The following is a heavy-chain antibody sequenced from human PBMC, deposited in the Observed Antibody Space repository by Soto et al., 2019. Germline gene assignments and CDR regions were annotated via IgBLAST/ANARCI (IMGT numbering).Heavy chain of an antibody. CDR1: GGTFSSYA. CDR3: ARDRPGPQHYFDF. V-gene: IGHV1-69*13. D-gene: IGHD6-6*01. CDR2: IIPIFGTA. J-gene: IGHJ4*02. Sequence: SVKVSCKASGGTFSSYAITWVRQAPGQGLEWMGGIIPIFGTANYAQKFQARVTITADESTSTAYMELSSLRVEDTAMYYCARDRPGPQHYFDFWGPGNMVTVSS.